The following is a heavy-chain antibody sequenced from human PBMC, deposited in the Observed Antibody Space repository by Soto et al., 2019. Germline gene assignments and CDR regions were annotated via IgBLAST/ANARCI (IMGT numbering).Heavy chain of an antibody. CDR2: ISGSGGST. CDR1: GFTFSSYS. J-gene: IGHJ4*02. Sequence: GGSLRLSCAASGFTFSSYSMNWVRQAPGKGLEWVSAISGSGGSTYYADSVKGRFTIPRDNSKNTLYLQMNSLRAEDTAVYYCARLKSRYYKIISYSFDYWGRGALVTVSS. V-gene: IGHV3-23*01. CDR3: ARLKSRYYKIISYSFDY. D-gene: IGHD3-10*01.